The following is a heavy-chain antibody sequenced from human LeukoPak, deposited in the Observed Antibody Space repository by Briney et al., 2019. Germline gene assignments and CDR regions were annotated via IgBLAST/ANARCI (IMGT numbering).Heavy chain of an antibody. V-gene: IGHV4-59*01. CDR2: IYYSGST. Sequence: PSETLSLTCTVSGGSISSYYWSWIRQPPGKGLEWIGYIYYSGSTNYNPSLKSRVTISVDTSKNQFSLKLSSVTAADTAVYYCARVGLNYGGTLFLDYWGQGTLVTVSS. CDR3: ARVGLNYGGTLFLDY. J-gene: IGHJ4*02. CDR1: GGSISSYY. D-gene: IGHD4-23*01.